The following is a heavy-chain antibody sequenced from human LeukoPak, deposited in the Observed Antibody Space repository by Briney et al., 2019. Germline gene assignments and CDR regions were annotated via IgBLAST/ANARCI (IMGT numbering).Heavy chain of an antibody. CDR3: AAMTWTFDY. D-gene: IGHD2-2*01. Sequence: SETLSLTCTVSGGSISSSSYYWGWIRQPPGKGLEWIGSIYYSGSTYYNPSLKSRVTISVDTSKNQFSLKLSSVTAADTAVYYCAAMTWTFDYWGQGTLVTVSS. CDR2: IYYSGST. CDR1: GGSISSSSYY. V-gene: IGHV4-39*07. J-gene: IGHJ4*02.